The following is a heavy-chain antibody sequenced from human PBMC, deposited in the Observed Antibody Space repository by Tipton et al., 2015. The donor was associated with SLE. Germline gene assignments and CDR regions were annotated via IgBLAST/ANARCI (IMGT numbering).Heavy chain of an antibody. V-gene: IGHV3-21*01. CDR3: ARAKNNWFDP. CDR2: ISSGSHYI. J-gene: IGHJ5*02. CDR1: DFMFSAYS. Sequence: SLRLSCAASDFMFSAYSMTWVRQAPGKGLEWVSVISSGSHYIYYADSVKGRFTISRDNANNSLYLQMNSLRAEDTAFYYCARAKNNWFDPWGQGTLVTVSS.